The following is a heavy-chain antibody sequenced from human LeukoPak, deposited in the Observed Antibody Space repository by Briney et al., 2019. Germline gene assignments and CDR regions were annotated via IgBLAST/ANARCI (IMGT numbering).Heavy chain of an antibody. D-gene: IGHD3-10*01. Sequence: KPGGSLRLSCAAAGFTFSDYYMSWTRQAPGKGLEWVSYISSSSSYTNYADSVKGRFTISRDNAKNSLYLQMNSLRAEDTAVYYCARFYRSGSYYAFDIWGQGTMVTVSS. CDR2: ISSSSSYT. V-gene: IGHV3-11*03. J-gene: IGHJ3*02. CDR3: ARFYRSGSYYAFDI. CDR1: GFTFSDYY.